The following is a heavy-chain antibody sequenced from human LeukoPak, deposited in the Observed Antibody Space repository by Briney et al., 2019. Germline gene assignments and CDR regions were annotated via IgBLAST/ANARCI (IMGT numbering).Heavy chain of an antibody. V-gene: IGHV1-18*01. CDR2: ISAYNGNT. Sequence: GASVKVSCKASGYTFTSYGISWVRQAPGQGLEWMGWISAYNGNTNYAQKLQGRVTMTTDTSTSTAYMELRSLRSDDTAVYYCARNLMYCSSTTCYLDYWGQGTLVTVSS. D-gene: IGHD2-2*01. CDR1: GYTFTSYG. CDR3: ARNLMYCSSTTCYLDY. J-gene: IGHJ4*02.